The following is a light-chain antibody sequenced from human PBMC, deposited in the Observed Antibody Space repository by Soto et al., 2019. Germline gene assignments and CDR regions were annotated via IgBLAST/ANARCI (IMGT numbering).Light chain of an antibody. J-gene: IGLJ2*01. CDR2: DNN. V-gene: IGLV1-51*01. Sequence: QSVLTQPPSVSAAPGQKVTISCSGSSSNIGNNYVSWYQQLPGTAPKLLIYDNNKRPSGIPDRFSGSKSGTSATLGITGLQTGDEADYYCGTWDSRLSAVVFGVGTQLTVL. CDR1: SSNIGNNY. CDR3: GTWDSRLSAVV.